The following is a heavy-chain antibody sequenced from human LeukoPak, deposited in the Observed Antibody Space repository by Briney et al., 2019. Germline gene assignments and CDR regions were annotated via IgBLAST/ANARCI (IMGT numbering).Heavy chain of an antibody. V-gene: IGHV4-34*01. J-gene: IGHJ4*02. CDR2: INHSGST. CDR3: ARGLGPFSG. CDR1: GGSFSGYY. D-gene: IGHD2/OR15-2a*01. Sequence: SETLSLTCAVYGGSFSGYYWSWIRQPPGKGLEWIGEINHSGSTNYNPSLKSRVTISVDTSKNQFSLRLSSVTAADTAVYYCARGLGPFSGWGQGTLVTVSS.